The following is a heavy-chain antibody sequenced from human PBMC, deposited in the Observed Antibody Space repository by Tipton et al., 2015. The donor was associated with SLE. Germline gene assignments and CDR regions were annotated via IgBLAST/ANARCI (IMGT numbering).Heavy chain of an antibody. CDR2: ISAYSGNT. J-gene: IGHJ4*02. CDR1: GYTFTSYG. D-gene: IGHD2-15*01. V-gene: IGHV1-18*01. Sequence: QLVQSGVEVKKPGASVKVSCKASGYTFTSYGISWVRQAPGQGLDWMGWISAYSGNTNYAQKFQGRVTITTDKSTSTAYMELSRLRSEDTAVDHCASGGHSSFEYWGQGTLVTVSS. CDR3: ASGGHSSFEY.